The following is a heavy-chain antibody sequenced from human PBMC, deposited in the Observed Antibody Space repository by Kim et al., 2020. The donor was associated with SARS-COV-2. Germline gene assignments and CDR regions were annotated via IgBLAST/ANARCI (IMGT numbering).Heavy chain of an antibody. J-gene: IGHJ6*02. CDR1: GFTFSTYS. CDR3: ARVGGADV. CDR2: ISSRSTYI. V-gene: IGHV3-21*01. Sequence: GGSLRLSCAASGFTFSTYSINWVRQAPGKGLEWVSYISSRSTYIYYADSVKDRFTISRDNAKNSLYLQMNSLRAEDTAVYYCARVGGADVWGEGATVTV. D-gene: IGHD3-16*01.